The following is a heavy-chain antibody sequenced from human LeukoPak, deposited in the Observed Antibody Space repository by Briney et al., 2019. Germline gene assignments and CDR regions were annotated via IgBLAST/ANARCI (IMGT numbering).Heavy chain of an antibody. CDR3: ARGVFPTSYFDY. V-gene: IGHV1-2*02. Sequence: ASVKVSCKASGYTFTGYYMHWVRQAPGQGLEWMGWINPNSGGTNYAQKFQGRVTMTRDTSISTAYMELSRLRSDDMAVYYCARGVFPTSYFDYWGQGTLVTVSS. CDR1: GYTFTGYY. J-gene: IGHJ4*02. CDR2: INPNSGGT. D-gene: IGHD3-10*01.